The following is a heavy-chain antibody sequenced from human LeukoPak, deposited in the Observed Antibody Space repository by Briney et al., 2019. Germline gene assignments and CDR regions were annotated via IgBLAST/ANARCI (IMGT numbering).Heavy chain of an antibody. Sequence: SETLSLTCAVYGGSFSGYYWGWIRQPPGKGLEWIGSIYYSGSTYYNPSLKSRVTISVDTSKNQFSLKLSSVTAADTAVYYCASSYYYDSSGYFRWGQGTLVTVSS. CDR3: ASSYYYDSSGYFR. CDR1: GGSFSGYY. CDR2: IYYSGST. D-gene: IGHD3-22*01. J-gene: IGHJ4*02. V-gene: IGHV4-39*01.